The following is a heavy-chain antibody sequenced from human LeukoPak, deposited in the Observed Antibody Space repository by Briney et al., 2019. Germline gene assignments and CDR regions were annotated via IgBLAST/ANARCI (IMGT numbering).Heavy chain of an antibody. CDR3: AREESIGSYQFLNEY. Sequence: ASVKVSCKASGYTFISYGISWVRQAPGQGLEWMGWISPYNGNTKYVQKFQGRVTMTTDTSTSTAYMEVRSLRSDDTAVYYCAREESIGSYQFLNEYWGQGTLVTVSS. V-gene: IGHV1-18*01. J-gene: IGHJ4*02. D-gene: IGHD1-26*01. CDR2: ISPYNGNT. CDR1: GYTFISYG.